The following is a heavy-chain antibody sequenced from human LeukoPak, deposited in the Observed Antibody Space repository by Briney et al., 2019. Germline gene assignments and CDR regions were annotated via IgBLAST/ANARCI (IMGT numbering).Heavy chain of an antibody. V-gene: IGHV3-53*01. CDR2: IYTGGTT. CDR3: ARILGVASLDAFDV. CDR1: GFTVSTNY. D-gene: IGHD2-8*02. J-gene: IGHJ3*01. Sequence: GGSLRLSCAASGFTVSTNYMSWVRQAPGKGLEWVSIIYTGGTTYYPDSVTGRFTISRDTSQNTVYLQMDSLRAEDTAVYYCARILGVASLDAFDVWGQGTMVTVSS.